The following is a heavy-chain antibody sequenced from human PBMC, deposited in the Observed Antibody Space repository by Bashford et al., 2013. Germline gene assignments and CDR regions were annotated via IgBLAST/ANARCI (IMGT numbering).Heavy chain of an antibody. J-gene: IGHJ3*02. CDR3: ATALTYYDFWSGYYTLLRGFAFDI. CDR2: IIPIFGYS. D-gene: IGHD3-3*01. V-gene: IGHV1-69*06. CDR1: GGTFSSYA. Sequence: SVKGLLQGLLGGTFSSYAISWVRQAPGQGLEWMGGIIPIFGYSKLRTEVPRAESRLPADKSTSTAYMELSSLRSEDTAVYYCATALTYYDFWSGYYTLLRGFAFDIWGQGDNGHRLL.